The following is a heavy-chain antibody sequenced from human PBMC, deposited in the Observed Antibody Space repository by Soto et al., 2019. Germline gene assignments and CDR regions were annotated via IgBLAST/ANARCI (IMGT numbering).Heavy chain of an antibody. CDR1: GYTLTELS. Sequence: ASVKVSCKVSGYTLTELSMHWVRQAPGKGLEWMGGFDPEDGETIYAQKFQGRVTMTEDTSTDTAYMELSSLRSEDTAVYYCATDLSGAARNVEYFQHWGQGTLVTVSS. CDR2: FDPEDGET. D-gene: IGHD6-6*01. V-gene: IGHV1-24*01. J-gene: IGHJ1*01. CDR3: ATDLSGAARNVEYFQH.